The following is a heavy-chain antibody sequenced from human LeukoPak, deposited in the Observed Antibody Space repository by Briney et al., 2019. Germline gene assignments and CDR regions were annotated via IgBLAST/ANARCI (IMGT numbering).Heavy chain of an antibody. V-gene: IGHV3-21*01. CDR1: GFTFSSYS. CDR2: ISSSSSYI. J-gene: IGHJ4*02. D-gene: IGHD6-13*01. CDR3: ARDPSSSRNFDY. Sequence: GGSLRLSCAASGFTFSSYSMNWVRQAPGKGLEWVSSISSSSSYIYYADSVKGRFTISRDNAKNPLYLQMNSLRAEDTAVYYCARDPSSSRNFDYWGQGTLVTVSS.